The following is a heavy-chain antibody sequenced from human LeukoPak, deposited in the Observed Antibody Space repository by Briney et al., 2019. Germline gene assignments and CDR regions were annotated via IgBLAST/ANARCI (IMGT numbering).Heavy chain of an antibody. CDR2: IYYSGST. D-gene: IGHD3-3*01. CDR1: GGSISSYY. Sequence: PSETLSLTCTVSGGSISSYYWSWIRQPPGKGLEWIGYIYYSGSTNYNPSLKSRVTISVDTSKNQFSLKLSSVTAADTAVYYWAGGAYYDFWSGYYTLRDYYYGMDVWGQGTTVTVSS. V-gene: IGHV4-59*08. J-gene: IGHJ6*02. CDR3: AGGAYYDFWSGYYTLRDYYYGMDV.